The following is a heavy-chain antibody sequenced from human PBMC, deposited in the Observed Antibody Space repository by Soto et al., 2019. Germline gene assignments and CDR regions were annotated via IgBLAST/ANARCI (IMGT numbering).Heavy chain of an antibody. J-gene: IGHJ4*02. CDR3: ARVCRYYYDSCGYYYLEYFDY. CDR2: ISGSGDTT. Sequence: GGSLRLSCVASGFTFRSYVMSCVRQAPGQRLEWVSAISGSGDTTYYADSVKGRFTISRDNAKNSLYLQMNSLRAEDTAVYYCARVCRYYYDSCGYYYLEYFDYCGQRTLVSVSS. CDR1: GFTFRSYV. V-gene: IGHV3-23*01. D-gene: IGHD3-22*01.